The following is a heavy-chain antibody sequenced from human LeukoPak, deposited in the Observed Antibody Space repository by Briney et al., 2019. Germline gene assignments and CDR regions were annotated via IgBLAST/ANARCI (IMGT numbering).Heavy chain of an antibody. CDR1: GFNFSSYD. CDR2: ISSSGSTI. CDR3: ARDRYGARAFDI. D-gene: IGHD4-17*01. Sequence: GGSLRLSCAASGFNFSSYDMNWVRQAPGKGLEWVSYISSSGSTIYYADSVKGRFTISRDNAKNSLYMQMNSLRAEDTAVYYCARDRYGARAFDIWGQGTLVTVSS. J-gene: IGHJ3*02. V-gene: IGHV3-48*03.